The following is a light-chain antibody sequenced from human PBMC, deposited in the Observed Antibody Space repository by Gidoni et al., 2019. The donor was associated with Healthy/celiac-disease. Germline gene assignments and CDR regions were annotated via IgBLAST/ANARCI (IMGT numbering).Light chain of an antibody. J-gene: IGKJ1*01. CDR2: DAS. CDR3: QQRSNWPSVT. V-gene: IGKV3-11*01. Sequence: EIVLTQSPATLSLSPGERATLSCRASQSVSSYLAWYQQKPGQAPRLLIYDASNRATGIPARFSGSGSGTDFTLTISSLEPEDFAVYYCQQRSNWPSVTFXQXTKVXIK. CDR1: QSVSSY.